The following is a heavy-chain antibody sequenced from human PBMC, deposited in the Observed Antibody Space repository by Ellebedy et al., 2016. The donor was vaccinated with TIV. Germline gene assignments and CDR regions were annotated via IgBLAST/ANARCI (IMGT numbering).Heavy chain of an antibody. CDR3: AGYIAYYDSRGYGGERNFYGMDV. D-gene: IGHD3-22*01. V-gene: IGHV1-46*01. CDR1: GYTFTSYF. CDR2: INPSRAGT. Sequence: AASVKVSCKASGYTFTSYFVHWVRQAPGQGPEWMGVINPSRAGTSYAQKFQGRVSMTRDTSTRTVYMELSSLRSEDTAVYYCAGYIAYYDSRGYGGERNFYGMDVWGQGTTVTVSS. J-gene: IGHJ6*02.